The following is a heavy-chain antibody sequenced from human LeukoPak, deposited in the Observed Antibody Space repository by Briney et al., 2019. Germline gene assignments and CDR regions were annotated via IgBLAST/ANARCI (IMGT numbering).Heavy chain of an antibody. V-gene: IGHV4-59*01. Sequence: SETLSLTCTVSGGSISSYYWSWIRQPPGKGLEWIGYIYYSGSTNYNPSLKSRVTISIDTSKKQFSLRLSSVTDADTAVYYCATEALAGTVDAFDIWGQGTMVTVSS. CDR3: ATEALAGTVDAFDI. CDR1: GGSISSYY. D-gene: IGHD6-19*01. CDR2: IYYSGST. J-gene: IGHJ3*02.